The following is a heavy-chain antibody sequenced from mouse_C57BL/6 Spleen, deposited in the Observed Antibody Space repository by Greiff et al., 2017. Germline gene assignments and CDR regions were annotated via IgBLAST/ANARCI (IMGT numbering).Heavy chain of an antibody. CDR2: IYPGSGST. CDR3: AKITTVVARYFDV. J-gene: IGHJ1*03. D-gene: IGHD1-1*01. Sequence: VQLQQPGAELVKPGASVKMSCKASGYTFTSYWITWVKQRPGQGLEWIGDIYPGSGSTNYNEKFKSKATLTVDTSSSTAYMQLSSLTSEDSAVYCCAKITTVVARYFDVWGTGTTVTVSS. CDR1: GYTFTSYW. V-gene: IGHV1-55*01.